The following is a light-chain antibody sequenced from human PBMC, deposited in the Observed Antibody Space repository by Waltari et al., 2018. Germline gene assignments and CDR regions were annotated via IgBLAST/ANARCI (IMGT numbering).Light chain of an antibody. CDR3: LLSYSGARV. CDR1: TGAVTSGHY. V-gene: IGLV7-46*01. CDR2: DTS. J-gene: IGLJ2*01. Sequence: QAVVTQEPSLTVSPGGTVTLPCGSSTGAVTSGHYPYWVQQKSGHAPRTLISDTSNKHSWTPARCSGSLLGGKAALTLSGAQPEDEADYYCLLSYSGARVFGGGTKLTVL.